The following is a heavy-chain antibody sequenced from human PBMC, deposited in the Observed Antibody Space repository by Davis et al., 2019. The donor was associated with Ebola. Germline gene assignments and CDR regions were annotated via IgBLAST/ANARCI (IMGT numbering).Heavy chain of an antibody. CDR3: AKRLTSSTEAYDAFDI. CDR1: GFTFDDYA. V-gene: IGHV3-9*01. CDR2: ISWNSGSI. D-gene: IGHD2-2*01. J-gene: IGHJ3*02. Sequence: SLKISCAASGFTFDDYAMHWVRQAPGKGLEWVSGISWNSGSIGYADSVKGRFTISRDNSKNTLYLQMNSLRAEDTAVYYCAKRLTSSTEAYDAFDIWGQGTMVTVSS.